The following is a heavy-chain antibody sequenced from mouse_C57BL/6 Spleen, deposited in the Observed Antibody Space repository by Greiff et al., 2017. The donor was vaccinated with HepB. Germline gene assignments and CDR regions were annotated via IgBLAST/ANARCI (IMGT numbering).Heavy chain of an antibody. D-gene: IGHD1-1*01. CDR3: ARGHTVAYYFDY. CDR1: GYTFTSYW. CDR2: IDPSDSET. Sequence: QVQLQQPGAELVRPGSSVKLSCKASGYTFTSYWMHWVKQRPIQGLEWIGNIDPSDSETHYNQKFKDKATLTVDKSSSTAYMQLSSLTSEDSAVYYCARGHTVAYYFDYWGQGTTLTVSS. J-gene: IGHJ2*01. V-gene: IGHV1-52*01.